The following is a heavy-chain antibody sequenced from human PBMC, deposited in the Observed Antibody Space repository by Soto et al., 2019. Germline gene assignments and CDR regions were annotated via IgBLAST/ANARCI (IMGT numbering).Heavy chain of an antibody. V-gene: IGHV1-3*01. CDR1: GYTFTSYA. J-gene: IGHJ3*02. CDR2: INAGNGNT. Sequence: ASVKVSCKASGYTFTSYAMHWVRQAPGQRLEWMGWINAGNGNTKYSQKFQGRVTITRDTSASTAYMELSSLRSEDTAVCYCAFSSGWEGAIDIWCQATMLSVS. CDR3: AFSSGWEGAIDI. D-gene: IGHD6-19*01.